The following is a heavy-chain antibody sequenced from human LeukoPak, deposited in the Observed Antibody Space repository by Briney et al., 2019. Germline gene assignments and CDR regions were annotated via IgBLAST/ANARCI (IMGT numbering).Heavy chain of an antibody. V-gene: IGHV4-34*01. CDR2: SNHSGST. J-gene: IGHJ4*02. D-gene: IGHD6-13*01. CDR3: ARVRTQQLVLDY. Sequence: SETLSLTCAVYGGSFSGYYWSWIRQPPGKGLEWIGESNHSGSTNYNPSLKSRVTISVDTSKNQFSLKLSSVTAADTAVCYCARVRTQQLVLDYWGQGTLVTVSS. CDR1: GGSFSGYY.